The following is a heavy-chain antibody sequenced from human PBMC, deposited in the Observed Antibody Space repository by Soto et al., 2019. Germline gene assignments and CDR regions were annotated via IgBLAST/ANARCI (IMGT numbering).Heavy chain of an antibody. J-gene: IGHJ4*02. CDR1: GFTFSIYS. CDR3: ARDKGYSGYGVDY. Sequence: GGSLRLSCAASGFTFSIYSMNWVRQAPGKGLEWVSYISNSGSIIYYADSVKGRFTISRDSAKNSLYLQMNSLRDGDTAVYYCARDKGYSGYGVDYWGQGTLVTVSS. D-gene: IGHD5-12*01. CDR2: ISNSGSII. V-gene: IGHV3-48*02.